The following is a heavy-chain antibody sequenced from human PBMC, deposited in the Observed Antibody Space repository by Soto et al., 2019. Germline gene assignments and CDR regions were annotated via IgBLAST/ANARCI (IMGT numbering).Heavy chain of an antibody. V-gene: IGHV1-69*01. J-gene: IGHJ4*02. D-gene: IGHD1-26*01. CDR2: IIHGIGSA. CDR3: ANVVEWGNKDDY. Sequence: QVQMVQSGAEVKKLGSSVTVSCKASGGSFSPYAIHWVRKAPGRGLEGMGAIIHGIGSANYAQKFQGRLTITADGSASTVYMEMSSLTSEDTAIYFCANVVEWGNKDDYWGQGTLVTVSS. CDR1: GGSFSPYA.